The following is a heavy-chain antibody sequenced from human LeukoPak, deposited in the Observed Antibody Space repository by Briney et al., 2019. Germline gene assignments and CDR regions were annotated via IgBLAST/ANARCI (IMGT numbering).Heavy chain of an antibody. CDR2: IYYSGST. CDR1: GGSISSYY. J-gene: IGHJ6*02. V-gene: IGHV4-59*01. D-gene: IGHD6-13*01. Sequence: PSETLSLTCTVSGGSISSYYWSWIRQPPGKGLEWIGYIYYSGSTNYNPSLKSRVTISVGTSKNQFSLKLSSVTAADTAVYYCARVGEYSSSWSPSTYYYGMDVWGQGTTVTVSS. CDR3: ARVGEYSSSWSPSTYYYGMDV.